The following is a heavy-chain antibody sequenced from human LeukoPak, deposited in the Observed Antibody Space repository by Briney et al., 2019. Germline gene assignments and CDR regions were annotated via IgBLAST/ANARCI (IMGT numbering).Heavy chain of an antibody. J-gene: IGHJ4*02. CDR3: ARGYCSGGSCYPGYFDY. V-gene: IGHV3-33*01. Sequence: GGSLRLSCAASGFTFSTYGMHWVRQVPGKWLEWVALIWYDGSNKYYADSVKGRFIISRDNSKDTLYLQMNSLRAEDTAVYYCARGYCSGGSCYPGYFDYWGQGTLVTVSS. CDR1: GFTFSTYG. D-gene: IGHD2-15*01. CDR2: IWYDGSNK.